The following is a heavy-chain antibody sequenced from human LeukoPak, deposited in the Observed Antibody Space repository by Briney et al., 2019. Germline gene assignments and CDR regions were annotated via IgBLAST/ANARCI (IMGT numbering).Heavy chain of an antibody. Sequence: GASVKVSCKASGYTFTGYYMHWVRQAPGQGLEWMGWINPNSGGTNYAQKFQGWVTMTRDTSISTAYMELSRLRSDDTAVYYCARGEFVVPAAIDPIPFDPWGQGTLVTVSS. CDR3: ARGEFVVPAAIDPIPFDP. CDR1: GYTFTGYY. D-gene: IGHD2-2*01. V-gene: IGHV1-2*04. CDR2: INPNSGGT. J-gene: IGHJ5*02.